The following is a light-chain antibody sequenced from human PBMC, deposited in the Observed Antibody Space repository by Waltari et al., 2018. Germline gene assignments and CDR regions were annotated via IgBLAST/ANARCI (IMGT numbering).Light chain of an antibody. V-gene: IGKV3-11*01. J-gene: IGKJ1*01. CDR1: QRVSSY. CDR3: QQRSNWRA. Sequence: EIVLPQSPATLSLSPGARATLSCRASQRVSSYLAWYQQKPGQAPRLLIYDASNRATGIPARFSGSGSGTDFALTISSLEPEDFAVYYCQQRSNWRAFGQGTKVEIK. CDR2: DAS.